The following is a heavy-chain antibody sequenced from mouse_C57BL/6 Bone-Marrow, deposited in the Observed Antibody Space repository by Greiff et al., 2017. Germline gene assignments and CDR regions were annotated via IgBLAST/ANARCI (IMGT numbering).Heavy chain of an antibody. CDR2: IHPNSGST. CDR1: GYTFTSYW. D-gene: IGHD1-1*01. CDR3: ARLNYYGSSYTFSWFAY. Sequence: QVQLQQPGAELVKPGALVKLSCKASGYTFTSYWMHWVKQRPGQGLEWIGMIHPNSGSTNYNEKFKSKATLTVDKSSSTAYMQLSSLTSEDSAVYYCARLNYYGSSYTFSWFAYWGQGTLVTVSA. V-gene: IGHV1-64*01. J-gene: IGHJ3*01.